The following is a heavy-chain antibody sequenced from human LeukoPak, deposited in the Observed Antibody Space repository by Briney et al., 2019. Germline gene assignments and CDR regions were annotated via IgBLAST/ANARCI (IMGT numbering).Heavy chain of an antibody. CDR2: ISTDNGDT. V-gene: IGHV1-18*01. CDR3: ARDRRIGWYDY. J-gene: IGHJ4*02. CDR1: GYTFTTYG. Sequence: ASVKVSCKSSGYTFTTYGITWVRQAPGQGLEWMGWISTDNGDTNYAQKLQGRVTMTTDTSTSTAYMELRSLRSDDTAVYYCARDRRIGWYDYWGQGTLVTVSS. D-gene: IGHD6-19*01.